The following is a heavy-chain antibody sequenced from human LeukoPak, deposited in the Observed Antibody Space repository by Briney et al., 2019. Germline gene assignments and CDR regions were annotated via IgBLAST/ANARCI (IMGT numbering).Heavy chain of an antibody. Sequence: PGGPLRLSCAASGFTFTTYAMSWVRQAPGKGLEGVSSVSDTGDRTYYADSVKGRFTNSRDNSKNTLYLHRESLRADDTAVYYCAQGGGSGFDNWGQGTLVTVSS. CDR3: AQGGGSGFDN. V-gene: IGHV3-23*01. J-gene: IGHJ4*02. D-gene: IGHD3-10*01. CDR1: GFTFTTYA. CDR2: VSDTGDRT.